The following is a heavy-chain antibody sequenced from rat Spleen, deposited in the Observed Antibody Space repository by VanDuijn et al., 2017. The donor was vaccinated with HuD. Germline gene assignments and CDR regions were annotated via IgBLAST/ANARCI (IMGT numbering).Heavy chain of an antibody. CDR1: GFTFSNYD. Sequence: EVQLVESGGGLVQPGRSMKLSCAASGFTFSNYDMAWVRQAPTKGLEWVASISYDGSSTYYRDSVKGRFTISRDNAKSTLYLQMDSLRSEDTATYYCTTPVAYWGQGVMVTVSS. CDR3: TTPVAY. V-gene: IGHV5-20*01. CDR2: ISYDGSST. J-gene: IGHJ2*01.